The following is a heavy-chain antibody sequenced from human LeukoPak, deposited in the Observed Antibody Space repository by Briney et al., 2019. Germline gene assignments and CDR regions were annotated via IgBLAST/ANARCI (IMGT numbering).Heavy chain of an antibody. Sequence: EWMGWITTDNGDTTYAQNLQGRVTMTTDTSTSTAYMELRSLRSDDTAVYYCARVENFWIRHWGQGTLVTVSS. V-gene: IGHV1-18*01. CDR3: ARVENFWIRH. J-gene: IGHJ4*02. CDR2: ITTDNGDT. D-gene: IGHD3-3*01.